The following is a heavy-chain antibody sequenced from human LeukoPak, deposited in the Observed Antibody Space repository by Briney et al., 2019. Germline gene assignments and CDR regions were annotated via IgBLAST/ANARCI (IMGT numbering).Heavy chain of an antibody. J-gene: IGHJ4*02. Sequence: SETLSLTCAVYGGSFSGYYWSWIRQPPGKGLEWIGYIYYSGSTYYNPSLKSRVTISVDTSKNQFSLKLSSVTAADTAVYYCARLGNRDGYNYFLDYWGQGTLVTVSS. CDR3: ARLGNRDGYNYFLDY. V-gene: IGHV4-34*01. D-gene: IGHD5-24*01. CDR1: GGSFSGYY. CDR2: IYYSGST.